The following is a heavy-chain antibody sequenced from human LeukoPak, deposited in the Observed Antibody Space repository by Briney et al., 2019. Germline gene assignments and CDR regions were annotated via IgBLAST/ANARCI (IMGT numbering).Heavy chain of an antibody. CDR3: AKLGYNSWDFDY. Sequence: PGGSLRLSCAASGFTFSSYAMSWVRQVPGKGLEWVATINQDVSQIKYVDSVKGRFTISRDNAKNSLYLQMNSLRAEDTAVYYCAKLGYNSWDFDYWGQGTVVTVSS. CDR2: INQDVSQI. D-gene: IGHD6-13*01. V-gene: IGHV3-7*01. CDR1: GFTFSSYA. J-gene: IGHJ4*02.